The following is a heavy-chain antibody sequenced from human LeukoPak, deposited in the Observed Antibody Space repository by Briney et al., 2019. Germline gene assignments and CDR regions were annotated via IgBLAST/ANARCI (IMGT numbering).Heavy chain of an antibody. Sequence: GGSLRLSCAASGFTFSSYSMNWVRQAPGKGLEWVSYISSSSSTIYYADSVKGRFTISRDNAKNSLYLQMNSLRAEDTAVYYCARDYGDYVVDYWGQGTVVTVSS. J-gene: IGHJ4*02. CDR1: GFTFSSYS. V-gene: IGHV3-48*01. CDR2: ISSSSSTI. CDR3: ARDYGDYVVDY. D-gene: IGHD4-17*01.